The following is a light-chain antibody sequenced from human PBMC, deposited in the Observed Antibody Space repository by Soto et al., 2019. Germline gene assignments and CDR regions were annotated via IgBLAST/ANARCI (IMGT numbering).Light chain of an antibody. V-gene: IGKV1-9*01. CDR3: QQANSYPLT. CDR1: QSLSSA. Sequence: IQLTQSPSFLSASVGDSVTITCRAIQSLSSAVAWYQLKPGKAPNLLMYTAFTLQSGVPSRFSGSGSGTEITLTISSLQPEDSGTYYCQQANSYPLTFGGGTKVEIK. CDR2: TAF. J-gene: IGKJ4*01.